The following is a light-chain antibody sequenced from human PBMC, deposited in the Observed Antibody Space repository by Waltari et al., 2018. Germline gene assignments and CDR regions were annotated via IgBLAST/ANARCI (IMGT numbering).Light chain of an antibody. V-gene: IGKV3-20*01. CDR3: QQYDNSPPYT. CDR2: GAS. J-gene: IGKJ2*01. CDR1: QSISNKY. Sequence: EIVLTQSPGTLSLSPGERATLSCRASQSISNKYLAWYQQRPGQAPRLVIYGASSRAAGIPDRFSGSGSGTDFTFTISRLEPEDFAVYYCQQYDNSPPYTFGQGTKLEIK.